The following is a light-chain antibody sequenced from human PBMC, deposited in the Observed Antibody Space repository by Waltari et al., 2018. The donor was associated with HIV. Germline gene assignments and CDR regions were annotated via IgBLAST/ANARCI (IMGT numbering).Light chain of an antibody. CDR3: GTWDISLSGGV. V-gene: IGLV1-51*01. CDR1: NIGIDY. CDR2: DNN. Sequence: QSVLTQPPSVSAAPGQKVTISRSNIGIDYVSWYQHLPGAAPKLVIYDNNKQPSGIPDRFSGSKSGTSATLAITGLLTGDEAVYYCGTWDISLSGGVFGGGTKLTVL. J-gene: IGLJ3*02.